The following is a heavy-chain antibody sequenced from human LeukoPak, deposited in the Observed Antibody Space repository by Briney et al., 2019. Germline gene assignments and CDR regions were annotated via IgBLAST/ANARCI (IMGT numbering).Heavy chain of an antibody. D-gene: IGHD6-13*01. CDR1: GYTFTSYY. J-gene: IGHJ4*02. V-gene: IGHV1-46*01. CDR2: INPSGGST. CDR3: ARGRLGIAAAGTRGLFGY. Sequence: GASVKVSCMASGYTFTSYYMHWVRQAPGQGLEWMGIINPSGGSTSYAQKFQGRVTMTRDTSTSTVYMELSSLRSEDTAVYYCARGRLGIAAAGTRGLFGYWGQGTLVTVSS.